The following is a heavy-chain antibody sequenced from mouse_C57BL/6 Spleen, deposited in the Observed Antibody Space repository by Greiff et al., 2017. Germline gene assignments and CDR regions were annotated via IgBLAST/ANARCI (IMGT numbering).Heavy chain of an antibody. V-gene: IGHV1-55*01. Sequence: QVQLQQPGAELVQPGASVKMSCKASGFTFTSYWITWVKQRPGQGLEWVGDIYPGSGSTNYNEKFKSKATLSVDTSSSTAYMQISSLTAEDSAVYYCEREYYGSSPLFDVGGQGTTLTVSS. CDR3: EREYYGSSPLFDV. CDR1: GFTFTSYW. D-gene: IGHD1-1*01. J-gene: IGHJ2*01. CDR2: IYPGSGST.